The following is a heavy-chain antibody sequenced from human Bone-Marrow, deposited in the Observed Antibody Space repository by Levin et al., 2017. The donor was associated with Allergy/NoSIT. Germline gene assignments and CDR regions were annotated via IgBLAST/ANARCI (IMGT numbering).Heavy chain of an antibody. CDR2: ILPSFGTP. J-gene: IGHJ6*02. Sequence: SVKVSCKTSADTFSSYVLTWVRQAPGQGLEWMGAILPSFGTPEYAQKFRGRVTITAERSTRTVYIELTRLTFDDTAIYYCARPPRGAGWNGVNVWGQGTTVIVSS. D-gene: IGHD3-10*01. V-gene: IGHV1-69*06. CDR1: ADTFSSYV. CDR3: ARPPRGAGWNGVNV.